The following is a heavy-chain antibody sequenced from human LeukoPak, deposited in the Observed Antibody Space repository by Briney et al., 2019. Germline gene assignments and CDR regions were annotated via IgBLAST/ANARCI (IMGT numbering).Heavy chain of an antibody. CDR1: GYTFTGYY. Sequence: ASVKASCKASGYTFTGYYTHWVRQAPGQGLEWMGWINPNSGGTNYAQKFQGRVTMTRDTSISTAYMELSRLRSDDTAVYYCARYSSGWYSAFDIWGQGTMVTVSS. V-gene: IGHV1-2*02. CDR3: ARYSSGWYSAFDI. J-gene: IGHJ3*02. CDR2: INPNSGGT. D-gene: IGHD6-19*01.